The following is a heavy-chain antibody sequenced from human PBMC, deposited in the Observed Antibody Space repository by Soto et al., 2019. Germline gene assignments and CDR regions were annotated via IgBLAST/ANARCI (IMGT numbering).Heavy chain of an antibody. Sequence: SETLSLTCTVSGGSISSYYWSWIRQPAGKGLEWIGRIYTSGSTNYNPSLKSRVTMSVDTSKNQFSLKLSSVTAADTAVYYCARLTYYDILTGSYYFDYWGQGTLVTVS. V-gene: IGHV4-4*07. CDR3: ARLTYYDILTGSYYFDY. CDR2: IYTSGST. CDR1: GGSISSYY. D-gene: IGHD3-9*01. J-gene: IGHJ4*02.